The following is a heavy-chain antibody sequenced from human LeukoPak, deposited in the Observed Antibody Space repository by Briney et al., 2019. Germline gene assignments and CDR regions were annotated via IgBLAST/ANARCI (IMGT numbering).Heavy chain of an antibody. V-gene: IGHV4-34*01. CDR3: ARDSSLVTLDPIDI. CDR2: INHSGST. J-gene: IGHJ3*02. Sequence: PSETLSLTCAVYGGSFSGYYWSWIRQPPGKGLEWIGEINHSGSTNYNPSHKSRVTISVDTSKNQFSLKLSSVTAADTAVYYCARDSSLVTLDPIDIWGQGTMVTVSS. D-gene: IGHD6-6*01. CDR1: GGSFSGYY.